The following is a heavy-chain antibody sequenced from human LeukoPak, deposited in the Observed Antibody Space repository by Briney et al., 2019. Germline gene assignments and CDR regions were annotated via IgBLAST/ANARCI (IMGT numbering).Heavy chain of an antibody. J-gene: IGHJ4*02. CDR2: INPNSGGT. D-gene: IGHD3-10*01. V-gene: IGHV1-2*02. Sequence: ASVKVSFKASGYTFTGYYMHWVRQAPGQGLEWMGWINPNSGGTNYAQKFQGRVTMTRDTSISTAYMELSRLRSDDTAVYYCARVGWFGELMDLDYWGQGTLVTVSS. CDR3: ARVGWFGELMDLDY. CDR1: GYTFTGYY.